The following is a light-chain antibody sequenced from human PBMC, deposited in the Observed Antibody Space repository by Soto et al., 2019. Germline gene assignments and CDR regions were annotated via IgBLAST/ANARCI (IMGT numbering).Light chain of an antibody. CDR3: QQRSNWPST. V-gene: IGKV3-11*01. J-gene: IGKJ4*01. CDR1: QSVSSY. CDR2: DAS. Sequence: EIVLTQSPATLSLSPGERAALSCRASQSVSSYLAWYQQKPGQAPRLLIYDASKRAPGIPARFTGSGSGTDFTLTISSLEPEDFAVYFCQQRSNWPSTLGRGTKVEI.